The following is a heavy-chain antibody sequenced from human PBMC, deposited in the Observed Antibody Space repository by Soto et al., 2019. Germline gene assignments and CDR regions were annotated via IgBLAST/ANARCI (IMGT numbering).Heavy chain of an antibody. CDR2: IYYSGST. D-gene: IGHD3-22*01. V-gene: IGHV4-59*01. CDR1: GGSISSDY. J-gene: IGHJ3*02. Sequence: SETLSLTCTVSGGSISSDYWSWIRQPPGKGLEWIGYIYYSGSTNYNPSLKSRVTISVDTSKNQFSLKLSSVTAADTAVYYCARGTFYYYDSSGYYYVRAPHLVVASDIPCQGTIVTV. CDR3: ARGTFYYYDSSGYYYVRAPHLVVASDI.